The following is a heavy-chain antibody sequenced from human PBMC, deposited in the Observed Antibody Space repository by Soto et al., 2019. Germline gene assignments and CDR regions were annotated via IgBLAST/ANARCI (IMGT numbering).Heavy chain of an antibody. CDR1: GFTFSSYS. Sequence: GSLRLSCAASGFTFSSYSMSWVRQAPGKGLEWVSAISGSGGSTYYADSVKGRFTISRDNSKNTLYLQMNSLRAEDTAVYYCAKRDDRVAATEGGAFDIWGQGTMVTVSS. D-gene: IGHD2-15*01. J-gene: IGHJ3*02. CDR2: ISGSGGST. V-gene: IGHV3-23*01. CDR3: AKRDDRVAATEGGAFDI.